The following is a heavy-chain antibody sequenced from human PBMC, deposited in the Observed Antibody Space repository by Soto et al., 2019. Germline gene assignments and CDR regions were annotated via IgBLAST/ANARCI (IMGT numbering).Heavy chain of an antibody. J-gene: IGHJ6*03. V-gene: IGHV3-9*01. D-gene: IGHD6-6*01. CDR3: AKDNYSSSPYYMDV. Sequence: EVQLVESGGGLVQPGRSLRLSCAASGFTFDDYAMHWVRQVPGKGLEWVSGISWNSGNIGYADSVKGRFTISRYNAKNYLYMQMNSLRVEDTALYYCAKDNYSSSPYYMDVWGKGTTVTVSS. CDR1: GFTFDDYA. CDR2: ISWNSGNI.